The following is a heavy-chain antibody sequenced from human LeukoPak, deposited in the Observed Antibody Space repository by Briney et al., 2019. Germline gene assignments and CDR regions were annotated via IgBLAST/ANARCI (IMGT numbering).Heavy chain of an antibody. J-gene: IGHJ5*02. Sequence: GGSLRLSCAASGFTFSSYSMNWVRQAPGKGLEWVSSISSSSSSYIYYADSVKGRFTISRDNAKNSLYLQMNSLRAEDTAVYYCALMDIVVVVAATTTNWFDPWGQGTLVTVSS. CDR3: ALMDIVVVVAATTTNWFDP. D-gene: IGHD2-15*01. CDR2: ISSSSSSYI. CDR1: GFTFSSYS. V-gene: IGHV3-21*01.